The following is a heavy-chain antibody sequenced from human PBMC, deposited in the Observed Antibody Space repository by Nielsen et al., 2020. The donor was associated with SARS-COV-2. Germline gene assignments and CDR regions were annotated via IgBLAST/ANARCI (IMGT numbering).Heavy chain of an antibody. D-gene: IGHD2-21*01. J-gene: IGHJ6*03. CDR3: ARIGGTYCGGDCYYYYYYMDV. Sequence: SGPTLVKPTETLTLTCTVSGFSLSNARMGVSWIRQPPGKALEWLAHIFSNDEKSYSTSLKSRLTISKDTSKSQVALTMTNMDPVDTATYYCARIGGTYCGGDCYYYYYYMDVWGKGTTVTVSS. CDR1: GFSLSNARMG. V-gene: IGHV2-26*01. CDR2: IFSNDEK.